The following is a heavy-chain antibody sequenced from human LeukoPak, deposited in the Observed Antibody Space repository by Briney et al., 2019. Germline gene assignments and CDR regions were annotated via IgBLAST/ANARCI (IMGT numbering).Heavy chain of an antibody. D-gene: IGHD3-10*01. CDR1: GFIVSSYV. J-gene: IGHJ4*02. V-gene: IGHV3-64*01. Sequence: GGSLRLSCTASGFIVSSYVMHWVRQAPGKGLECIAAINSNGNNTYYANSVKGRFTISRDSSKNTLYLQMGSLRNEDMAVYYCARSTFVRGVTFDYWGQGILVIVSS. CDR2: INSNGNNT. CDR3: ARSTFVRGVTFDY.